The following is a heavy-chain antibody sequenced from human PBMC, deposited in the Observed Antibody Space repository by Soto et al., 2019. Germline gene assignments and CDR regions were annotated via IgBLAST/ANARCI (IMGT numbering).Heavy chain of an antibody. CDR3: ANQNTAKRPFDI. V-gene: IGHV3-23*01. J-gene: IGHJ3*02. CDR2: ISASISYT. D-gene: IGHD2-21*02. CDR1: GFNFINNA. Sequence: EAQLLESGGGLVQPGGSLRLSCTASGFNFINNAMAWVRQAPGKGLEWVSTISASISYTYYADSVKGRFTISRDNSKHTVYLQMNSLRADDTAVYYCANQNTAKRPFDIWGQGTMVTVSS.